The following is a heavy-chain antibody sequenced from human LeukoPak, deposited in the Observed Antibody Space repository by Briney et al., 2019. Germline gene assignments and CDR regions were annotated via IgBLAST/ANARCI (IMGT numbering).Heavy chain of an antibody. CDR3: ARAYCSGGSCYYFDY. Sequence: GGSLRLSCAASGFTFSSYSMNWVRQAPGKGLEWVSSISSSSSTIYYADSVKGRFTISRDNAKNSLYLQMNSLRAEDTALYHCARAYCSGGSCYYFDYWGQGTLVTVSS. V-gene: IGHV3-21*04. J-gene: IGHJ4*02. D-gene: IGHD2-15*01. CDR2: ISSSSSTI. CDR1: GFTFSSYS.